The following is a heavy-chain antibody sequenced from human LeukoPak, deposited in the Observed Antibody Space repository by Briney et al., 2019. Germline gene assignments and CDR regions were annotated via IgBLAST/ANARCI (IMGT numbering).Heavy chain of an antibody. V-gene: IGHV4-39*01. CDR2: IYYSGST. Sequence: SETLSLTCTVSGGSISSSSYFWGWIRPPPGKGLEWIGSIYYSGSTYHNPSLKSRVTISVDTSKNQFSLKLSSVTAADTAVYYCARIHSSGWYEYDYWGQGTLVTVSS. J-gene: IGHJ4*02. CDR3: ARIHSSGWYEYDY. CDR1: GGSISSSSYF. D-gene: IGHD6-19*01.